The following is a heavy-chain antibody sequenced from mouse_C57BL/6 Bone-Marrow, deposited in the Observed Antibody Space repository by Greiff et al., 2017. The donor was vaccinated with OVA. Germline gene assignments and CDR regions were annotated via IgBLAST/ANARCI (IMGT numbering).Heavy chain of an antibody. CDR2: ISDGGSYT. V-gene: IGHV5-4*03. CDR3: ARSGRGYFDV. Sequence: EVKLMESGGGLVKPGGSLKLSCAASGFTFSSYAMSWVRQTPEKRLEWVATISDGGSYTYYPDNVKGRFTISRDNAKNNLYLQMSHLKSEDTAMYYCARSGRGYFDVWGTGTTVTVSS. CDR1: GFTFSSYA. J-gene: IGHJ1*03. D-gene: IGHD3-1*01.